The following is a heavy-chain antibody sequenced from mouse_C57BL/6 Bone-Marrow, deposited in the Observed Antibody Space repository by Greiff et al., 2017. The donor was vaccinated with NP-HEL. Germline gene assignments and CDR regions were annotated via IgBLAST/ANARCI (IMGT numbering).Heavy chain of an antibody. CDR1: GYTFPCYW. J-gene: IGHJ3*01. Sequence: VQLQQPWTALVNPGASVKLSCKASGYTFPCYWMHWVKQRPGKVLEWIGNINPSNGGTNYNEKFKSKATLTVDKSSSTAYMQLSSLTSEDSAVYYCAKGYRGHHSSPFGRWAEGTPATDSA. V-gene: IGHV1-53*01. D-gene: IGHD2-14*01. CDR3: AKGYRGHHSSPFGR. CDR2: INPSNGGT.